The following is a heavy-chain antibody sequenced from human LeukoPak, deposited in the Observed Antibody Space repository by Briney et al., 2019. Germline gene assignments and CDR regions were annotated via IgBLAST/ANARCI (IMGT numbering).Heavy chain of an antibody. D-gene: IGHD3-22*01. V-gene: IGHV4-59*01. Sequence: SETLSLTCTVSGGSISSYCWSWIRQPPGKGLEWIGYIYYSGSTNYNPPLKSRVTISVDTSKNQFSLKLSSVTAADTAVYYCARGSGYYDSSGYESDAFDIWGQGTMVTVSS. CDR2: IYYSGST. CDR1: GGSISSYC. J-gene: IGHJ3*02. CDR3: ARGSGYYDSSGYESDAFDI.